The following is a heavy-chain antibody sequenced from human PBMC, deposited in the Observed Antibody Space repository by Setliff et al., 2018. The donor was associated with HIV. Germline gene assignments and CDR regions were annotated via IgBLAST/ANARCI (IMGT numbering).Heavy chain of an antibody. D-gene: IGHD3-22*01. V-gene: IGHV1-18*01. CDR3: ARDPSSGIYYDSSGQYFQN. CDR2: ISAYNGNT. Sequence: VASVKVSCKASGYIFTSYGIGWVRQAPGQGLEWMGWISAYNGNTNYAQKFQGRVSMTIDTSTSTAYMGLRSLRPDDTAVYFCARDPSSGIYYDSSGQYFQNWGQGTLVTVSS. J-gene: IGHJ1*01. CDR1: GYIFTSYG.